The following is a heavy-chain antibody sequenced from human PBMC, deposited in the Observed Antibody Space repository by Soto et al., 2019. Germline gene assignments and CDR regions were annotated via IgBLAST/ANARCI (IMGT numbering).Heavy chain of an antibody. Sequence: QVQLVESGGGLVKPVWALRLSCEASGFNCSGYYMTWIRQAPGNGLEWISYVSSSGYTIRYADSVEGRFTVSRDAAKKTLYLLMNSLRAEDTAVYYCATGRGGRSEDWGQGTMVTVSS. CDR3: ATGRGGRSED. V-gene: IGHV3-11*01. J-gene: IGHJ4*02. D-gene: IGHD3-3*01. CDR1: GFNCSGYY. CDR2: VSSSGYTI.